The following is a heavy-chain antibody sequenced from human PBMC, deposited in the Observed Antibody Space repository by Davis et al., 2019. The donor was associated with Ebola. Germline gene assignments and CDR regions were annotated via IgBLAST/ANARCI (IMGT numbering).Heavy chain of an antibody. CDR3: ARERKQWLERYNYYCMDV. CDR2: INHSGST. J-gene: IGHJ6*03. V-gene: IGHV4-34*01. D-gene: IGHD6-19*01. Sequence: PSETLSLTCAVYGGSFSGSYWSWIRQPPGKGLEWIGEINHSGSTNYNPSLKSRVTISVDTSKNQFSLNLSAVTAADTAVYYCARERKQWLERYNYYCMDVWGKGTTVTVSS. CDR1: GGSFSGSY.